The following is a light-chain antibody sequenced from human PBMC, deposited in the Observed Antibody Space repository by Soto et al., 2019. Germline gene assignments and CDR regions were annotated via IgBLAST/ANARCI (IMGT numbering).Light chain of an antibody. CDR2: DAS. V-gene: IGKV3-11*01. CDR3: QQRNNWPRYT. Sequence: EIVLTQSPATLSLSPGERATLSCRASQSVSTYLAWYQQKPGQAPRLLIYDASNRATGIPARFSGSGSGTDFTLTISSLEPEDFAVYYCQQRNNWPRYTFGQGTKLEIK. J-gene: IGKJ2*01. CDR1: QSVSTY.